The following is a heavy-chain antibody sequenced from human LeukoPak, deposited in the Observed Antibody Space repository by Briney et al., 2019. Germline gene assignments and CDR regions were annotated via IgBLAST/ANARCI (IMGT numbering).Heavy chain of an antibody. CDR2: ISSSSSYI. D-gene: IGHD2-15*01. J-gene: IGHJ4*02. Sequence: PGGSLSLSCAASGFTFSSYSMNWVRQAPGKGLEWVSIISSSSSYIYYADSVKGRFTISRDNAKNSLYLQMNSLRAEDTAVYYCARGGELGYCSGGSCYFEYWGQGTLVTVSS. CDR1: GFTFSSYS. CDR3: ARGGELGYCSGGSCYFEY. V-gene: IGHV3-21*01.